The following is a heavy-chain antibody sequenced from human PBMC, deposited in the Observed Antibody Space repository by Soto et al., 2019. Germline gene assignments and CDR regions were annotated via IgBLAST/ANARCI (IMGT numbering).Heavy chain of an antibody. CDR2: IFPGDSDT. D-gene: IGHD3-22*01. CDR3: ARNEYYVSSGYYDS. J-gene: IGHJ4*02. CDR1: GYKFATFW. V-gene: IGHV5-51*01. Sequence: GESLKISCKGSGYKFATFWIGWVRQMPGKGLEWMGIIFPGDSDTRYNPAFQGQVTISADKSINTAYLQWSSLKASDTAMYYCARNEYYVSSGYYDSWGQGTLVTVSS.